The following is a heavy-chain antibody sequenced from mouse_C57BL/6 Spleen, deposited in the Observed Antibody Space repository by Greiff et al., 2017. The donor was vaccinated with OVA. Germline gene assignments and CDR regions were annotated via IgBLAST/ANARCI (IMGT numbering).Heavy chain of an antibody. CDR2: IHPNSGST. CDR1: GYTFTSYW. V-gene: IGHV1-64*01. CDR3: ARWNGWYFEV. Sequence: VQLQQPGAELVKPGASVKLSCKASGYTFTSYWMHWVKQRPGQGLEWIGMIHPNSGSTNYNEKFKSKATLTVDKSSSTAYMQLSSLTSEDTEVYYSARWNGWYFEVWGTGATVTVSS. J-gene: IGHJ1*03.